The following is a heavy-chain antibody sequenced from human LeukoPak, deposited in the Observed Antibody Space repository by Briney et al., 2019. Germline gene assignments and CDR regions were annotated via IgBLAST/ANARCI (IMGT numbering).Heavy chain of an antibody. Sequence: GGSLRLSCAASGFTFDDYAMHWVRQAPGKGLEWVSLISWDGGSTYYADSVKGRFTISRDNSKNSLYLQMNSLRAEDTALYYCAKETSSQLAVAGTGGFDYWGQGTLVTVSS. CDR1: GFTFDDYA. CDR2: ISWDGGST. CDR3: AKETSSQLAVAGTGGFDY. D-gene: IGHD6-19*01. J-gene: IGHJ4*02. V-gene: IGHV3-43D*03.